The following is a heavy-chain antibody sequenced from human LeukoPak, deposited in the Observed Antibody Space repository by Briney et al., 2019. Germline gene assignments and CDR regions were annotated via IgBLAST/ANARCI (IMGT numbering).Heavy chain of an antibody. CDR1: GFTFSGYG. CDR2: ISYDGSSK. CDR3: AKNRLRGSYYFDD. D-gene: IGHD1-26*01. V-gene: IGHV3-30*18. J-gene: IGHJ4*02. Sequence: PGGSLRLSCAASGFTFSGYGMHWVRQAPGKGLEWMTFISYDGSSKYYADSVKGRFTISRDNSKNSLYLQMDSLRTEDTAVYYRAKNRLRGSYYFDDWGQGTLVTVPS.